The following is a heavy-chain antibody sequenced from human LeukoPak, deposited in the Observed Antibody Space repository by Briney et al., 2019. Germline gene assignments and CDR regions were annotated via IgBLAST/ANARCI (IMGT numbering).Heavy chain of an antibody. J-gene: IGHJ4*02. CDR1: GGSISSYY. Sequence: PSETLSLTCTVSGGSISSYYWSWIRQPAGKGLEWTGRIYTSGSTNYNPSLKSRVTMSVDTSKNQFSLKLSSVTAADTAVYYCAKSGYSSGWYVRGPYYFDYWGQGTLVTVSS. CDR3: AKSGYSSGWYVRGPYYFDY. V-gene: IGHV4-4*07. CDR2: IYTSGST. D-gene: IGHD6-19*01.